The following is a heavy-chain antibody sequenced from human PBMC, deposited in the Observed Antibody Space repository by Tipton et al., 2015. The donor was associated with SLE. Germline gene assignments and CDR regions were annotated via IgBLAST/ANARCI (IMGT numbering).Heavy chain of an antibody. J-gene: IGHJ5*02. D-gene: IGHD3-10*01. V-gene: IGHV4-38-2*02. CDR2: MYYTGST. CDR3: ASRRDGRGTWFDP. CDR1: GYSISSGYY. Sequence: TLSLTCTVSGYSISSGYYWGWIRQPPGKGLEWIGNMYYTGSTYYNPSLKSRVTIPVDTSKNQFSLKLSSVTAADTAVYYCASRRDGRGTWFDPWGQGTLVTVSS.